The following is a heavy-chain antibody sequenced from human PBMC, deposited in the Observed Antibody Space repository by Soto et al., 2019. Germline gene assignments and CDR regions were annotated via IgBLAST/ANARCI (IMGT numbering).Heavy chain of an antibody. D-gene: IGHD4-4*01. CDR1: GGSISSYY. J-gene: IGHJ4*02. Sequence: QVQLQESGPGLVRPSETLSLTCTVSGGSISSYYWSWIRQPAGKGLEWIGRIYTSGSTNYNPSLKSRVTMSVDTSKNQCSLKLSSVTAADTAVYYCAREGQYRTYRELPSDYWGQGTLVTVSS. V-gene: IGHV4-4*07. CDR2: IYTSGST. CDR3: AREGQYRTYRELPSDY.